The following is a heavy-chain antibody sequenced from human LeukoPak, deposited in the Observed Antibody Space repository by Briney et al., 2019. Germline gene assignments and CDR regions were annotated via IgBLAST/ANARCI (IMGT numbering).Heavy chain of an antibody. V-gene: IGHV3-23*01. J-gene: IGHJ6*02. Sequence: GGSLRLSCAASGFTFSSYAMSWVRQAPGKGLEWVSAISGSGGSTYYADSVKGRFTISRDNSKNTLYLQMNSLRAEDTAVYYCAKKRGNYYYYGMDVWGQGTTVTVSS. CDR2: ISGSGGST. CDR1: GFTFSSYA. CDR3: AKKRGNYYYYGMDV.